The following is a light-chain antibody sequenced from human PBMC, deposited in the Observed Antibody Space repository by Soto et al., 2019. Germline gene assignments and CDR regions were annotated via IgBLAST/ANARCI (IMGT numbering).Light chain of an antibody. CDR3: SSYTGISTYVV. Sequence: QSVLTQPASVSGSPGQSITISCTGTTSDVGGYNYVSWYQQHPGKAPKLMIYEVSYRPSGVSNRFSGSKSGNTASLTISGLQDEDEDDDYCSSYTGISTYVVFGGGTKLTVL. V-gene: IGLV2-14*01. J-gene: IGLJ2*01. CDR2: EVS. CDR1: TSDVGGYNY.